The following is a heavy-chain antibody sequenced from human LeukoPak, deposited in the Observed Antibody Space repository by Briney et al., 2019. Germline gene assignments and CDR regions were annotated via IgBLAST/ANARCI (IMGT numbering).Heavy chain of an antibody. CDR2: IYHSGRT. Sequence: KTSETLSLTCAVYGGSFSYYYWNWIRQPPGKGLEWIGEIYHSGRTYYNPALKSRVTMSVDMSKNQFSLRLTSVTAADTAVYYCASIPTNGGSAFDIWGQGTMVTVSS. D-gene: IGHD1-1*01. V-gene: IGHV4-34*01. CDR1: GGSFSYYY. CDR3: ASIPTNGGSAFDI. J-gene: IGHJ3*02.